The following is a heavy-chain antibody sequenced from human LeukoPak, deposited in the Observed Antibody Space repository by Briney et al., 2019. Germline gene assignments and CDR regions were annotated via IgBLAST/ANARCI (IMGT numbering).Heavy chain of an antibody. Sequence: PGGSLRLSCAASRFTFSSYGMHWVRQAPGKGLEWVAFIRYDGSNKYYADSVKGRFTISRDNSKNTLYLQMNSLRAEDTAVYYCAKDPCGGDCYSSYYFDYWGQGTLVTVSS. J-gene: IGHJ4*02. CDR1: RFTFSSYG. V-gene: IGHV3-30*02. CDR3: AKDPCGGDCYSSYYFDY. CDR2: IRYDGSNK. D-gene: IGHD2-21*01.